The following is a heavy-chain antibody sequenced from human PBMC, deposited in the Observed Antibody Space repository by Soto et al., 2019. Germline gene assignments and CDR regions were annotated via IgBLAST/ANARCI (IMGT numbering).Heavy chain of an antibody. J-gene: IGHJ6*03. V-gene: IGHV3-15*01. CDR3: TTERYDFWSGYYLPQKNIHYYYYMDV. Sequence: GSLRLSCAASGFTFSNAWMSWVRQAPGKGLEWVGRIKSKTDGGTTDYAAPVKGRFTISRDDSKNTLYLQMNSLKTEDTAVYYCTTERYDFWSGYYLPQKNIHYYYYMDVWGKGTTVTVSS. D-gene: IGHD3-3*01. CDR1: GFTFSNAW. CDR2: IKSKTDGGTT.